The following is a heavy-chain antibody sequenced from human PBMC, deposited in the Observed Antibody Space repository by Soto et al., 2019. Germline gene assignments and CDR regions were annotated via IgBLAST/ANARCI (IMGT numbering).Heavy chain of an antibody. V-gene: IGHV5-10-1*01. CDR1: GHSFTSYW. CDR3: ARQQRGYGGYWNCDP. J-gene: IGHJ2*01. CDR2: LDPSDSYT. Sequence: PGESLKISCKGSGHSFTSYWITWVRQMPGKGLEWMGRLDPSDSYTNYSPSFQGHVAISADKSISTAFLHLSSLKASDTAVYYCARQQRGYGGYWNCDPWGRVNLVT. D-gene: IGHD5-12*01.